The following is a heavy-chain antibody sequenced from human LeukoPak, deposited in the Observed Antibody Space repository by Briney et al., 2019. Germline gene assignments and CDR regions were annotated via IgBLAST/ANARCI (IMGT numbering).Heavy chain of an antibody. CDR1: GYSFTSYW. CDR2: IYPGDSDT. V-gene: IGHV5-51*01. Sequence: GESLKISCKGSGYSFTSYWIGWVRQMPGKGLEWMGIIYPGDSDTRYSPSFQGQVTISADKSISTAYLQWSSLKASDTAMYYCARLRGGDCSSTSCYVKGNWFDPWGQGTLVTVSS. J-gene: IGHJ5*02. D-gene: IGHD2-2*01. CDR3: ARLRGGDCSSTSCYVKGNWFDP.